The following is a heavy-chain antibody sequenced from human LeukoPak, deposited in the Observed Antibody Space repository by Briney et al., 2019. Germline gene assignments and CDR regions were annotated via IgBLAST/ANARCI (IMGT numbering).Heavy chain of an antibody. CDR3: ARDQRGREDGFDY. CDR1: GFTFSSYS. J-gene: IGHJ4*02. D-gene: IGHD5-12*01. CDR2: ISSSSSYI. Sequence: GGSLRLSCAASGFTFSSYSMNWVRQAPGKGLEWVSSISSSSSYIYYADSVKGRFTISRDNAKNSLYPQMNSLRAEDTAVYYCARDQRGREDGFDYWGQGTLVTVSS. V-gene: IGHV3-21*01.